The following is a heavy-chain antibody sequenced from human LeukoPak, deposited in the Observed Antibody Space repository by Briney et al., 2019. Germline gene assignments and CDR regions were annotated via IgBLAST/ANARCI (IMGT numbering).Heavy chain of an antibody. CDR2: IYPGASDT. J-gene: IGHJ6*02. CDR1: GYSFTTYL. D-gene: IGHD5-24*01. V-gene: IGHV5-51*01. Sequence: GEALKISCKASGYSFTTYLIAWVRAMPGKGLGGMGIIYPGASDTRYSLSFQGEVTISPDTYISTAYMPWSSVTASATAMYYCERRGKARSGALNYSLDVWGQGTTVTVSS. CDR3: ERRGKARSGALNYSLDV.